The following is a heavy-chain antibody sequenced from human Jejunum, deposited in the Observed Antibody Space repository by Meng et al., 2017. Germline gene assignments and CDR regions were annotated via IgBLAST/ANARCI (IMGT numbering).Heavy chain of an antibody. J-gene: IGHJ4*02. Sequence: QRPGPGLARPTAPRPFIVAIAGCPTRGWSSCWTWLRRPPGKGLEWIGYVFDSGNTTYNPSLSSRVTISANTSKNQFSMELSSVTAADTAVYYCATDVYGDGLAYLDYWGQGSLVTVSS. CDR1: GCPTRGWSSC. CDR2: VFDSGNT. D-gene: IGHD4-17*01. V-gene: IGHV4-61*01. CDR3: ATDVYGDGLAYLDY.